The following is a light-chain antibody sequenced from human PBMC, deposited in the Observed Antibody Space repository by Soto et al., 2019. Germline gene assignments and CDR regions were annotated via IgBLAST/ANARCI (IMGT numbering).Light chain of an antibody. Sequence: DIVMTQSPDSLAVSLGERATINGKSSQRVLYSSNNKKYLAWYQQKPGQPPKLLIYWASTRESGVTDRFSGSGSVTDFTLTISSLQAEDVAVYYCHQYYSTPWTFGQGTKVEI. J-gene: IGKJ1*01. V-gene: IGKV4-1*01. CDR2: WAS. CDR3: HQYYSTPWT. CDR1: QRVLYSSNNKKY.